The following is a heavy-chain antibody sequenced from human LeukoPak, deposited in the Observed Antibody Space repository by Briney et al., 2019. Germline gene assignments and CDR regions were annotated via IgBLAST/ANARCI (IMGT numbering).Heavy chain of an antibody. D-gene: IGHD6-19*01. V-gene: IGHV3-74*01. J-gene: IGHJ4*02. Sequence: GGSLRLSCAASGFTFSSYGMQWVCKAPGKGLVWVSLINSDGSSTTYADSVKGGFTISRDNAKNTLYLQMNSLRAEDTAVYYCAPFYSSGWYGDGYWGQGTLVTVSS. CDR1: GFTFSSYG. CDR3: APFYSSGWYGDGY. CDR2: INSDGSST.